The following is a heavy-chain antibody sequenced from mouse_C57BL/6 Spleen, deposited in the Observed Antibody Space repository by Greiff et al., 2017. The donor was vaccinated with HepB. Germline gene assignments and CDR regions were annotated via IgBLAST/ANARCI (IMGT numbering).Heavy chain of an antibody. CDR2: INPNNGGT. V-gene: IGHV1-26*01. Sequence: EVQLQQSGPELVKPGASVKISCKASGYTFTDYYMNWVKQSHGKSLEWIGDINPNNGGTSYNQKFKGKATLTVDKSSSTAYMELRSLTSEDSAVYYCATRTAQVFSFAYWGQGTLVTVSA. CDR3: ATRTAQVFSFAY. CDR1: GYTFTDYY. D-gene: IGHD3-2*02. J-gene: IGHJ3*01.